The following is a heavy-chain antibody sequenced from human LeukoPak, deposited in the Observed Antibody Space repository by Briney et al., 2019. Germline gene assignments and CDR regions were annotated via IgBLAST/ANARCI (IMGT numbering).Heavy chain of an antibody. CDR2: INPSVGST. J-gene: IGHJ4*02. D-gene: IGHD3-3*01. CDR3: ARGGYDFSSGYYPSR. V-gene: IGHV1-46*01. CDR1: GYTFTGYY. Sequence: ASVKVSCKASGYTFTGYYMNWVRQAPGQGLEWMGIINPSVGSTSYAQRFQGRVTMTRDTSTSTVYVELSSLRSEDTAVYYCARGGYDFSSGYYPSRWGQGTLVTVSS.